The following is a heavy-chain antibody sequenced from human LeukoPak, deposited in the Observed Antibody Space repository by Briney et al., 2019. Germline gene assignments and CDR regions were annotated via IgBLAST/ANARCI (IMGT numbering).Heavy chain of an antibody. CDR3: ARGGLGYCSGGSCYDWFDP. D-gene: IGHD2-15*01. CDR2: INHSGST. Sequence: SETLSLTCAVYGGSFSGYYWSWIRQPPGKGLEWIGEINHSGSTNYNPSLKSRVTISVDTSKNQFSLKLSSVTAADTAVYYCARGGLGYCSGGSCYDWFDPWGQETLVTVSS. V-gene: IGHV4-34*01. J-gene: IGHJ5*02. CDR1: GGSFSGYY.